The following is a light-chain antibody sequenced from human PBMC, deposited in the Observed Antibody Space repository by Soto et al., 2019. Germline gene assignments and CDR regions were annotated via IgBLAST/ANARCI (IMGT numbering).Light chain of an antibody. Sequence: EIVMTQSPATLSVSPGARAPLSCRARQSVSSNLAWHQQNPGQAPRILMYDASTSATGISARFSGSGSGTEFTLTIRRLQSEDFAVYYCQQRSNWPTFGQGTRLEIK. CDR1: QSVSSN. CDR2: DAS. J-gene: IGKJ5*01. V-gene: IGKV3-15*01. CDR3: QQRSNWPT.